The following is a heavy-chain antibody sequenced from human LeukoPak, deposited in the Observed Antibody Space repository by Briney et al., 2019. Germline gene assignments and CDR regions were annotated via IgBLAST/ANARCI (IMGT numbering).Heavy chain of an antibody. CDR3: AKDWYDSSGYYYFGD. Sequence: GGSLRLSCAASGFTFSSYWMTWVRQAPGKGLEWVGNIKGDGSEKYYVDSVKGRFTISRDNSKNTLYLQMNSLRAEDTAVYYCAKDWYDSSGYYYFGDWGQGTLVTVSS. J-gene: IGHJ4*02. D-gene: IGHD3-22*01. CDR1: GFTFSSYW. CDR2: IKGDGSEK. V-gene: IGHV3-7*01.